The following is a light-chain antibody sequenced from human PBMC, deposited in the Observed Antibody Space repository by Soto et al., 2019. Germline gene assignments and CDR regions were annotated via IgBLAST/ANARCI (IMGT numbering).Light chain of an antibody. CDR1: QSISSNY. CDR3: QQYGTSPLT. J-gene: IGKJ4*01. CDR2: GAS. V-gene: IGKV3-20*01. Sequence: IVLTQSPGTLSLSTVERATLSCRASQSISSNYLAWYQQRPGQAPRLLIYGASSRATGIPDRFSGSGSGTDFTLTISRLEPEDFAVYYCQQYGTSPLTFGGGTRVDI.